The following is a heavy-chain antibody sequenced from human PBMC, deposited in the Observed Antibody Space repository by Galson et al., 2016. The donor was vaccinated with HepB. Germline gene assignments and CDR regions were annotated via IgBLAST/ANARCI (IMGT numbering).Heavy chain of an antibody. V-gene: IGHV5-51*01. CDR1: GFTFTNYW. Sequence: QSGAEVKKPGESLKISCKGSGFTFTNYWIGWVRQMPGKGLEWMGIIHPSDSDTQYSPSCHGQVTISADKSSNTVYLQWRRLKASDSGMYYCATRTYDLHESNWFDPWGQGTLVTVSS. CDR3: ATRTYDLHESNWFDP. J-gene: IGHJ5*02. CDR2: IHPSDSDT. D-gene: IGHD3-16*01.